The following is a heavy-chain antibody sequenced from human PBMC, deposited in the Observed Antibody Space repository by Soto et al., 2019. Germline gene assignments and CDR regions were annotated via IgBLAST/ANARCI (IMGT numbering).Heavy chain of an antibody. CDR3: ARARIEYSSAPLKKGPFDY. D-gene: IGHD6-6*01. Sequence: QVQLVQSGAEVKKPGSSVKVSCKASGGTFSSYAISWVRQAPGQGLEWMGGIIPIFGTANYAQKFQGRVTITADESTSTAYMELSSLRSEDTAGYYCARARIEYSSAPLKKGPFDYWGQGTLVTVSS. J-gene: IGHJ4*02. CDR1: GGTFSSYA. CDR2: IIPIFGTA. V-gene: IGHV1-69*01.